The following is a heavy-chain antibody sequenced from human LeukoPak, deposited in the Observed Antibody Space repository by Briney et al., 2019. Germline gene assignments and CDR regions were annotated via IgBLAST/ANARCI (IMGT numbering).Heavy chain of an antibody. V-gene: IGHV3-30*18. CDR2: ISYDGSNK. Sequence: GGSLRLSCAASGFTFSSFGMHWVRQAPGKGLEWVAVISYDGSNKYYADSVKGRFTISRDNSKNTLYLQMNSLRAEDTAVYYCAKELSITIFGVVIPYYYYGMDVWGQGTTVTVSS. J-gene: IGHJ6*02. D-gene: IGHD3-3*01. CDR1: GFTFSSFG. CDR3: AKELSITIFGVVIPYYYYGMDV.